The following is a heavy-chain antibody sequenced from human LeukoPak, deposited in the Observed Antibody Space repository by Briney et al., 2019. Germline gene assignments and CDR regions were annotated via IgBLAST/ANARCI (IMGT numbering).Heavy chain of an antibody. CDR2: IYPGDSDT. CDR1: GFTFTSYW. Sequence: HGESLKISCKGSGFTFTSYWIGWVRQMPRKGLEWMGIIYPGDSDTRYSPSFQGQVTISADKSVTTAYLHWSSLKASDTAMYYCVRQGDYEFDSWGQGTLVTVSS. D-gene: IGHD4-17*01. J-gene: IGHJ4*02. V-gene: IGHV5-51*01. CDR3: VRQGDYEFDS.